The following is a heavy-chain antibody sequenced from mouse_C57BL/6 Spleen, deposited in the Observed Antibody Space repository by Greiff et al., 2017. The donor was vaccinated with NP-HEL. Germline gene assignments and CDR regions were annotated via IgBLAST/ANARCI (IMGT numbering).Heavy chain of an antibody. J-gene: IGHJ2*01. Sequence: VQLQQSGAELVKPGASVKLSCKASGYTFTSYWMHWVKQRPGQGLEWIGMIHPNSGSTNYNEKFKSKATLTVDKSSSTAYMQLSSLTSEDSAVYYCARPFITTVVALDYWGQGTTLTVSS. V-gene: IGHV1-64*01. D-gene: IGHD1-1*01. CDR1: GYTFTSYW. CDR3: ARPFITTVVALDY. CDR2: IHPNSGST.